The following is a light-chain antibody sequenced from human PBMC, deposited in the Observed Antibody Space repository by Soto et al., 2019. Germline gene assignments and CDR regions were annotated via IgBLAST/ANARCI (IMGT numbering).Light chain of an antibody. Sequence: QSALTQPASVSGSPGQSITISCTGTSSDVGGYNHVSWYQQHPGKAPKLIIYEVRNRPSGVSNRLSGSKSGNTASLTISGLQADDEADYYCCSYAATYTLLFGGGTKLTVL. CDR2: EVR. CDR3: CSYAATYTLL. J-gene: IGLJ3*02. V-gene: IGLV2-14*01. CDR1: SSDVGGYNH.